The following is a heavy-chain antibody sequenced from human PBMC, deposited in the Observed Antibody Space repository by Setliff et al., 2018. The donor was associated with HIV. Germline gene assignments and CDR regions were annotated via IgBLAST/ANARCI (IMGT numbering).Heavy chain of an antibody. CDR1: GYTFTNYD. CDR2: MNPNSGNT. J-gene: IGHJ4*02. V-gene: IGHV1-8*02. CDR3: ARQLSNSLDY. Sequence: ASVKVSCKASGYTFTNYDINWVRQATGQGLEWMGRMNPNSGNTEYAQQFQGRVTMTRNTSISTAYMELSSLRSDDTAMYFCARQLSNSLDYWGQGTLVTVSS. D-gene: IGHD7-27*01.